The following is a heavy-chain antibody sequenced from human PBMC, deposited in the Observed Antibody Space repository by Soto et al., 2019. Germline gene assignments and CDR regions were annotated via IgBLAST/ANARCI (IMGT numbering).Heavy chain of an antibody. CDR2: ISYDGSNK. Sequence: QVQLVESGGGVVQPGRSLRLSCAASGFTFSSYAMHWVRQAPGKGLEWVAVISYDGSNKYYADSVKGRFTISRDNTKNTMYLQMNSLRAEDTAVYYCARDLPQWLVHLFCYYGMDGWGQGTTVTVSS. J-gene: IGHJ6*01. V-gene: IGHV3-30-3*01. D-gene: IGHD6-19*01. CDR3: ARDLPQWLVHLFCYYGMDG. CDR1: GFTFSSYA.